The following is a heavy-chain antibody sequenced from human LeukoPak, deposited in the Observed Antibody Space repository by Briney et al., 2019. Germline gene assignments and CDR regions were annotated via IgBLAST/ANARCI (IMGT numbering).Heavy chain of an antibody. D-gene: IGHD2-2*02. CDR1: GFTVSSNY. V-gene: IGHV3-53*01. J-gene: IGHJ4*02. CDR2: IYSGGST. CDR3: ARDCSGTSCYSPGDY. Sequence: GGSLRLSCAASGFTVSSNYMSWVRQAPGKGLEWVSVIYSGGSTYYADSVKGRSTISRDNSKNTLHLQMNSLRAEDTAVYYCARDCSGTSCYSPGDYWGRGTLVTVSS.